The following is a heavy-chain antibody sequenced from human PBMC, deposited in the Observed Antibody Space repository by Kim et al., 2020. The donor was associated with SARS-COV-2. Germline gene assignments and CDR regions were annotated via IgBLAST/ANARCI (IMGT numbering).Heavy chain of an antibody. Sequence: GGSLRLSCAASGFTFSSYAMSWVRQAPGKGLEWVSAISGSGGSTYYADSVKGRFTISRDNSKNTLYLQMNSLRAEDTAVYYCTSSSYPYYYDSSGIFDYWGQGTLVTVSS. CDR2: ISGSGGST. V-gene: IGHV3-23*01. CDR1: GFTFSSYA. D-gene: IGHD3-22*01. J-gene: IGHJ4*02. CDR3: TSSSYPYYYDSSGIFDY.